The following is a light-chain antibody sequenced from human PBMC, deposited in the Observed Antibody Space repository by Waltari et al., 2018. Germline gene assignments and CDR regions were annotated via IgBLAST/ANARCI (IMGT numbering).Light chain of an antibody. CDR2: EGT. CDR1: SSNVGTYNF. CDR3: TSYAGSDKLL. Sequence: QSALTQPPSASGSPGQSVTISCTGSSSNVGTYNFVSWYQQHPGKAPKLMIYEGTKRPSGVPDRFSGSKSGNTASLSVSGLQAEEEADYYCTSYAGSDKLLFGGGTKLTVL. J-gene: IGLJ3*02. V-gene: IGLV2-8*01.